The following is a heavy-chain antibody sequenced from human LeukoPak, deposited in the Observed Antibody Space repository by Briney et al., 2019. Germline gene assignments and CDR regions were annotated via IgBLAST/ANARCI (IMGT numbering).Heavy chain of an antibody. CDR1: GGSISNYY. D-gene: IGHD6-19*01. V-gene: IGHV4-59*01. Sequence: PSETLSLTCTVSGGSISNYYWSWIRQPPGKGLEWIGFIFYSWSTNYNPSLKSRVTISLDTSKNQFSLKLSSVTAADTAMYYCARTPRGAGIHYFDYWGQGTLVAVSS. CDR3: ARTPRGAGIHYFDY. CDR2: IFYSWST. J-gene: IGHJ4*02.